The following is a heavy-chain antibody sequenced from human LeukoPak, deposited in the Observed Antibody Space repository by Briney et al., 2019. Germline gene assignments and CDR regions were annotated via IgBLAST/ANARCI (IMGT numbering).Heavy chain of an antibody. CDR1: GLTFSSYA. D-gene: IGHD2-2*01. V-gene: IGHV3-23*01. J-gene: IGHJ3*02. Sequence: PGGSLRLSCAASGLTFSSYAMSWVRQAPGKGLEWVSAISGSGGSTYYADSVKGRFTISRDNSKNTLYLQMNSLRAEDTAVYYCAKGGYCSSTSCYLGAFDIWGQGTMVTVSS. CDR2: ISGSGGST. CDR3: AKGGYCSSTSCYLGAFDI.